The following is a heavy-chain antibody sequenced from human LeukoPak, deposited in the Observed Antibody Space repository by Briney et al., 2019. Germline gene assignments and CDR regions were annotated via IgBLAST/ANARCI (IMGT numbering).Heavy chain of an antibody. CDR2: ISSNGGST. D-gene: IGHD4-17*01. CDR1: GFTFSSYA. Sequence: GGSLRLSCAASGFTFSSYAMHWVRQAPGKGLEYVSAISSNGGSTYYANSVKGRFTISRANSKNTLYLQMGSLRAEDMAVYYCARGVQNYGDPPLYYFDYWGQGTLVTVSS. V-gene: IGHV3-64*01. CDR3: ARGVQNYGDPPLYYFDY. J-gene: IGHJ4*02.